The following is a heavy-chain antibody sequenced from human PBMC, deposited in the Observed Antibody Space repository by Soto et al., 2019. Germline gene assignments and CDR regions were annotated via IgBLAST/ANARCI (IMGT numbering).Heavy chain of an antibody. Sequence: GGSLRLSCAASGFTFSSYAMHWVRQAPGKGLEFVAVISYHGIDKFYADSVKGRITISRDNSKNTLYLQMDSLRSEDTAVYYCAKEATGEKALDIWGQGTMVTVSS. CDR1: GFTFSSYA. D-gene: IGHD3-16*01. CDR2: ISYHGIDK. J-gene: IGHJ3*02. CDR3: AKEATGEKALDI. V-gene: IGHV3-30*18.